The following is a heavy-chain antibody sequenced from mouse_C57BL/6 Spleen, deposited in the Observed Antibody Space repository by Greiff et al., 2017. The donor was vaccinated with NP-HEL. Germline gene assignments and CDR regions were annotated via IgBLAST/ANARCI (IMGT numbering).Heavy chain of an antibody. J-gene: IGHJ3*01. D-gene: IGHD2-3*01. CDR2: IHPNSGST. V-gene: IGHV1-64*01. CDR1: GYTFTSYW. Sequence: QVQLQQPGAELVKPGASVKLSCKASGYTFTSYWMHWVKQRPGQGLEWIGMIHPNSGSTNYNEKFKSKATLTVDKSSSTAYMQISSLTSEDSAVYYCARLPIYDGYWFAYWGQGTLVTVSA. CDR3: ARLPIYDGYWFAY.